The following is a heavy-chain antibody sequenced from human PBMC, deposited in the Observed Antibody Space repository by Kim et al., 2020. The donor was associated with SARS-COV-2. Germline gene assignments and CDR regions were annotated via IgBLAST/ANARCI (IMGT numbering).Heavy chain of an antibody. CDR3: ASSRVWSLRWLHVSLVY. Sequence: GESLKISCKGSGYSFTSYWIGWVRQMPGKGLEWMGIIYPGDSDTRYSPSFQGQVTISADKSISTAYLQWSSLKASDTAMYYCASSRVWSLRWLHVSLVYWGEGTLVTVSS. D-gene: IGHD5-12*01. V-gene: IGHV5-51*01. CDR2: IYPGDSDT. CDR1: GYSFTSYW. J-gene: IGHJ4*02.